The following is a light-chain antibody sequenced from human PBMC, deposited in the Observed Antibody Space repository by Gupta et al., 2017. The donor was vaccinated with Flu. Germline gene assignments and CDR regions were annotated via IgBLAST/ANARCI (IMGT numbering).Light chain of an antibody. V-gene: IGKV4-1*01. J-gene: IGKJ4*01. Sequence: DLVMTQSPDSLAVSLGERATINCKSSQSVLYSSNNKNYLAWYQQKPGPPPKLLIYWASTRESGVPDRFRCSGSGTDFTLTISSLQAEDVAVYYCQQYYNTLALTFGGGTKVEIK. CDR3: QQYYNTLALT. CDR2: WAS. CDR1: QSVLYSSNNKNY.